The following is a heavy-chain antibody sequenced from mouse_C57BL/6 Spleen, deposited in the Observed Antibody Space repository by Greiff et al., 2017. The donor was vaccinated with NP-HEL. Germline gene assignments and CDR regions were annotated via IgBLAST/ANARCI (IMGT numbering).Heavy chain of an antibody. V-gene: IGHV2-5*01. CDR3: ARGGNDWYFDV. CDR1: GFSLTSYG. Sequence: VQVVESGPGLVQPSQSLSITCTVSGFSLTSYGVHWVRQSPGKGLEWLGVIWRGGSTDYNAAFMSRLSITKDNSKSQVFFKMNSLQADDTAIYYCARGGNDWYFDVWGTGTTVTVSS. J-gene: IGHJ1*03. CDR2: IWRGGST. D-gene: IGHD2-1*01.